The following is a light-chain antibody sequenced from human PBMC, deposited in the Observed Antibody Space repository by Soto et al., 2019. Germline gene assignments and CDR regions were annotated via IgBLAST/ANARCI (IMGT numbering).Light chain of an antibody. CDR3: QSYDSSLSGSV. J-gene: IGLJ2*01. V-gene: IGLV1-40*01. CDR1: SSNIGAGYD. Sequence: QSVLTQPPSVSGAPGHRVTGSCTGSSSNIGAGYDVHWYQQLPGTAPKLLIYGNSNRPSGVPDRFSGSKSGTSASLAITGLQAEDEADYYCQSYDSSLSGSVFGGGTKLTVL. CDR2: GNS.